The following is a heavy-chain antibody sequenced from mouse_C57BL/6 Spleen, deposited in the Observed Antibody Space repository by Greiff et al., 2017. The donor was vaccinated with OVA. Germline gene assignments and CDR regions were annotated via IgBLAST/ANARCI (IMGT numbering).Heavy chain of an antibody. CDR2: ISSGSSTI. J-gene: IGHJ1*03. D-gene: IGHD2-4*01. CDR3: ARPPYDYDGNFDV. Sequence: EVHLVESGGGLVKPGGSLKLSCAASGFTFSDYGMHWVRQAPEKGLEWVAYISSGSSTIYYADTVKGRFTISRDNAKNTLFLQMTSLRSEDTAMYYCARPPYDYDGNFDVWGTGTTVTVSS. V-gene: IGHV5-17*01. CDR1: GFTFSDYG.